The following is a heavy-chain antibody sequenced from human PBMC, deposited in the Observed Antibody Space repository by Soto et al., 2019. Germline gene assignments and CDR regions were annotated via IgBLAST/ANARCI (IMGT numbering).Heavy chain of an antibody. Sequence: GSLRLSCAASGFTFSSYGMHWVRQAPGNGLVWVAVISYDGSNKYYADSVKGRFTISRDNSKNTLYLQMNSLRAEDTAVYYCAKDRGFFRSDPWGQGTLVTVSS. CDR3: AKDRGFFRSDP. J-gene: IGHJ5*02. CDR1: GFTFSSYG. D-gene: IGHD3-10*01. V-gene: IGHV3-30*18. CDR2: ISYDGSNK.